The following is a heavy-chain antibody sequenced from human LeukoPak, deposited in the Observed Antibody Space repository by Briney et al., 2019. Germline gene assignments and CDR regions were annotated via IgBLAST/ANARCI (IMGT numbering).Heavy chain of an antibody. D-gene: IGHD2-15*01. CDR1: GFTVSSNY. CDR2: IYSDGST. V-gene: IGHV3-66*01. CDR3: ARDLGYCSGGTCYVGYFDY. J-gene: IGHJ4*02. Sequence: PGGSLRLSCAASGFTVSSNYMNWVRQAPGKGLEWVSIIYSDGSTYYADSVKGRFTISRDNSKNTLYLQMNSLRAEDTAVYYCARDLGYCSGGTCYVGYFDYWGQGTLVTVSS.